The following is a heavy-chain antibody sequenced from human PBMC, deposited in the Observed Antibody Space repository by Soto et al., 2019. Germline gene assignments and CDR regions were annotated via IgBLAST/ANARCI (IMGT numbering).Heavy chain of an antibody. CDR1: GGSISSGDYY. CDR3: ARGRGGIVVVTWIDY. V-gene: IGHV4-30-4*01. J-gene: IGHJ4*02. CDR2: IYYSGST. D-gene: IGHD3-22*01. Sequence: QVQLQESGPGLVKPSQTLSLTCTVSGGSISSGDYYWSWIRQPPGKGLEWIGYIYYSGSTYYNPSLKSRVTISVDTSKNQFSLKLSSVTAADTAVYYCARGRGGIVVVTWIDYWGQGTLVTVSS.